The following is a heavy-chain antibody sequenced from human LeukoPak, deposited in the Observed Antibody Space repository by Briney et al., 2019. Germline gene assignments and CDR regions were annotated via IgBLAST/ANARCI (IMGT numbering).Heavy chain of an antibody. Sequence: GGSLRLSCAASGFTFISYAMSRVRQAPGKGLEWVSAISGSGGGTYYADSVKGRFTISRDNSKNTLYLQMNSLRAEDTAVYYCERGPSGYHNTGGQGTLVTVSS. CDR3: ERGPSGYHNT. J-gene: IGHJ4*02. V-gene: IGHV3-23*01. D-gene: IGHD5-12*01. CDR1: GFTFISYA. CDR2: ISGSGGGT.